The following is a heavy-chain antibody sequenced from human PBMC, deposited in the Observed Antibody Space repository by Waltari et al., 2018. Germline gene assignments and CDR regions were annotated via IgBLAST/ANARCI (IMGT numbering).Heavy chain of an antibody. CDR1: GGSISSYY. Sequence: QVQLQESGPGLVKPSETLSLTCTVSGGSISSYYWRWIRQPAGKGLEWIGRIYTSGSTNYNPALKSRVTRSVDTSKNQCSLKLSSVTAADTAVYYCASGGYSYGPPDYWGQGTLVTVSS. CDR2: IYTSGST. CDR3: ASGGYSYGPPDY. D-gene: IGHD5-18*01. V-gene: IGHV4-4*07. J-gene: IGHJ4*02.